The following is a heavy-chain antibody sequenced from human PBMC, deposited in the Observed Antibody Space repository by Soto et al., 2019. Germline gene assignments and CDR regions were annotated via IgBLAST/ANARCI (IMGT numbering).Heavy chain of an antibody. V-gene: IGHV3-48*02. J-gene: IGHJ4*02. Sequence: EVQLVESGGGLVQPGGSLRLSCAASGFTFSSYSMNWVRQAPGKGLEWVSYISSSSSTIYYADSVKGRFTISRDNAXNSLYLQMNSLRDEDTAVYYCARGYDYYDSGGYYYWGQGTLVTVSS. D-gene: IGHD3-22*01. CDR3: ARGYDYYDSGGYYY. CDR1: GFTFSSYS. CDR2: ISSSSSTI.